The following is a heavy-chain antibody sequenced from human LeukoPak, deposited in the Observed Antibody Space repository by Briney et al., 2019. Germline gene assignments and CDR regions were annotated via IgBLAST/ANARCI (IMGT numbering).Heavy chain of an antibody. V-gene: IGHV4-38-2*02. CDR3: ASSGSYYYFQH. D-gene: IGHD1-26*01. J-gene: IGHJ1*01. CDR2: IYYSGST. Sequence: SSETLSLTCTVSGYSLRNGYHWAWFRQPPGKGLEWIGSIYYSGSTYYNPSLKSRVTISVDTSKNQFSLKLNSVTAADTAVYSCASSGSYYYFQHWGQGTLVTVSS. CDR1: GYSLRNGYH.